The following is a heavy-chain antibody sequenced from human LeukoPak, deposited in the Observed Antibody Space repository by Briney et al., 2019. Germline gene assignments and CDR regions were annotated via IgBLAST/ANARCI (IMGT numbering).Heavy chain of an antibody. Sequence: ASVKVSCKASGYTFTGYYMHWVRQAPGQGLEWMGWINPNSGGTNYAQKFQGRVTMTRDTSISTAYMELSRLRSDDTAVYYCARRRGKLPEPRTAYYYYYYMDVWGKGTTVTVSS. D-gene: IGHD1-14*01. CDR3: ARRRGKLPEPRTAYYYYYYMDV. J-gene: IGHJ6*03. CDR2: INPNSGGT. CDR1: GYTFTGYY. V-gene: IGHV1-2*02.